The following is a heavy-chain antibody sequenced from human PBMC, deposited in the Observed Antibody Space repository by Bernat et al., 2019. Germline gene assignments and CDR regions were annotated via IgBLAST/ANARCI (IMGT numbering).Heavy chain of an antibody. CDR3: TTDRSPIRLDAFDI. CDR2: FKGKPDGGTT. V-gene: IGHV3-15*01. Sequence: EVQLVESGGGLVKPGGSLRLSCAASGFIFNNAWMSWVRQAPGRELGGVGVFKGKPDGGTTDYAAPVKGRFTISRDDSKNTLYLQMNSLKTKDTAVYYCTTDRSPIRLDAFDIWGQGTMVTVSS. CDR1: GFIFNNAW. J-gene: IGHJ3*02. D-gene: IGHD2-21*01.